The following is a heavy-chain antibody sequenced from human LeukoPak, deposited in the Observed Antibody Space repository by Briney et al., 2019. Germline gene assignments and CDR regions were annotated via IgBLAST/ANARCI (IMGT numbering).Heavy chain of an antibody. CDR1: GGSVTSTNW. J-gene: IGHJ4*02. CDR3: AREGGFYRPLDY. CDR2: VHLDGRT. V-gene: IGHV4-4*02. D-gene: IGHD3-3*01. Sequence: PSETLSLTCAVSGGSVTSTNWWTWVRQPPGKGLEWIGEVHLDGRTNYNPSMKGRLMSVDMPENHISLELTSVTAADTAVYYCAREGGFYRPLDYSGQGTLVTVSS.